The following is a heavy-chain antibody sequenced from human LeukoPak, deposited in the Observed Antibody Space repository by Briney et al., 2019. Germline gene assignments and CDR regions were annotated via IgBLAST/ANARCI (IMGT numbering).Heavy chain of an antibody. CDR2: INPNSGGT. CDR1: GYTFTGYY. V-gene: IGHV1-2*02. CDR3: ARDNSVEDTAWWFDP. J-gene: IGHJ5*02. D-gene: IGHD4-23*01. Sequence: ASVKVSCKASGYTFTGYYMHWVRQAPGQGLEWMGWINPNSGGTNYAQKFQGRVTMTRDTSISTAYMELSRLRSDDTAVYYCARDNSVEDTAWWFDPWGQGALVTVSS.